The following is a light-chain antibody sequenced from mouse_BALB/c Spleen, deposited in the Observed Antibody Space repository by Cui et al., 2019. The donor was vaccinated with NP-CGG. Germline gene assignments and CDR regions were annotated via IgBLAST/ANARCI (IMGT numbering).Light chain of an antibody. V-gene: IGLV1*01. Sequence: QAVVTQESAPTTSPGETVTLTCRSSIGAVTTSNYANWVQEKPDHLFTGLIGGTNNRAPGVPARLSGSLIGDKAALTITGAQTEDEAIYFCDLWYSNHWVFGGGTKLTVL. CDR3: DLWYSNHWV. J-gene: IGLJ1*01. CDR1: IGAVTTSNY. CDR2: GTN.